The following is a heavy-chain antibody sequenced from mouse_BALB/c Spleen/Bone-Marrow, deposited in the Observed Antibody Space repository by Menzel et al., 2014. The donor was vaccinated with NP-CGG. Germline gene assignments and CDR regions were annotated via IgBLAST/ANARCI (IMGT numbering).Heavy chain of an antibody. CDR2: IYWDDDK. D-gene: IGHD1-1*01. Sequence: VTLKVCGPGILQPSQTLSLACSFSGFSLSTSGMGVSWIRQPSGKGLEWLAHIYWDDDKRYNPSLKSRLTISKDTSXNQVFLKITSVDTADSATYYCARRGDGSSYFDYWGQGTTLTVSS. CDR3: ARRGDGSSYFDY. J-gene: IGHJ2*01. CDR1: GFSLSTSGMG. V-gene: IGHV8-12*01.